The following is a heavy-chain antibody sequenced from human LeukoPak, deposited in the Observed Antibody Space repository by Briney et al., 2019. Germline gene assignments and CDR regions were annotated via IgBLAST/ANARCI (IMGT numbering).Heavy chain of an antibody. V-gene: IGHV2-70*11. Sequence: TLSLTCAVYGGSFSGYYWSWIRQPPGKALEWLARIDWDDDKYYSTSPKTRLTISKDTSKNQVVLTMTNMDPVDTATYYCARGRMCSSWHYFDYWGQGTLVTVSS. CDR1: GGSFSGYY. CDR2: IDWDDDK. D-gene: IGHD6-13*01. J-gene: IGHJ4*02. CDR3: ARGRMCSSWHYFDY.